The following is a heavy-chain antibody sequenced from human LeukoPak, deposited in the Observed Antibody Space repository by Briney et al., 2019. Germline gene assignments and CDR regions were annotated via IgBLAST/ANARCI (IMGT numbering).Heavy chain of an antibody. D-gene: IGHD3-10*02. Sequence: SETLSLTCAVYGVSFSGYYWSWIRQPPGKGLEWIGEINHSGSTNYNPSLKSRVTISVDTSKNQFSLKLSSVTAADTAVYYCALGSGSYYAFDYWGQGTLVTVSS. CDR1: GVSFSGYY. J-gene: IGHJ4*02. V-gene: IGHV4-34*01. CDR3: ALGSGSYYAFDY. CDR2: INHSGST.